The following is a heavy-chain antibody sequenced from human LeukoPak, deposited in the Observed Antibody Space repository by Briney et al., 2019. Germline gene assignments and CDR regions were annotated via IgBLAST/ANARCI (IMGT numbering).Heavy chain of an antibody. D-gene: IGHD4-11*01. J-gene: IGHJ4*02. V-gene: IGHV4-39*07. CDR1: GGSISSGNNY. CDR3: ARKYNNYVLDS. Sequence: SETVSLTCSVSGGSISSGNNYWGWIRQPPGKGLECIGTIYHTGSTYYNPSLKSRVTISVDTSKNQISLKLSSVTAADTAAYYCARKYNNYVLDSWGQGTLVTVSS. CDR2: IYHTGST.